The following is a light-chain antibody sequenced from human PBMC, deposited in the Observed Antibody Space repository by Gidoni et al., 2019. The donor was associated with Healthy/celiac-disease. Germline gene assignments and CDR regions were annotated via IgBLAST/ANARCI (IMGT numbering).Light chain of an antibody. CDR1: QGISSA. V-gene: IGKV1-13*02. CDR2: DAS. CDR3: QQFNSYPST. Sequence: AIQLTQSPSSLSASVGDRVTITCRASQGISSALAWYQQKPGKAPKLLIYDASSLESGVPSRFSGSGSGTDFTLTISSLQPEDFATYYCQQFNSYPSTFXQXTRLEI. J-gene: IGKJ5*01.